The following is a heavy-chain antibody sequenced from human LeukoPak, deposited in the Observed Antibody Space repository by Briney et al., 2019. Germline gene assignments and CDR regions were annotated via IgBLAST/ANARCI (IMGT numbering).Heavy chain of an antibody. CDR1: RFTFNSYQ. J-gene: IGHJ4*02. CDR2: ISTSGSTI. V-gene: IGHV3-48*03. Sequence: GGSLRLSCAASRFTFNSYQINWVRQAPGKGLEWVSHISTSGSTIYYADPVKGRFTISRDDAKNSLYLQMNSLRAEDTGVYYCAQTFDYWGQGTLVTVSS. CDR3: AQTFDY.